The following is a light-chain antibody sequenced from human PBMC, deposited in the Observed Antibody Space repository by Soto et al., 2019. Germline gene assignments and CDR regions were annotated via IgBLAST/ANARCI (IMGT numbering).Light chain of an antibody. V-gene: IGKV1-5*03. CDR3: QQYGYSPPFT. CDR1: QSISKW. J-gene: IGKJ3*01. Sequence: DLQMTQSPATLSASVGDRVTITCRASQSISKWLAWYQQKPGKAPKLLIHKASTLQIGVPSRFSGSGSGTEFTLTISRLEPEDFAVYFCQQYGYSPPFTFGPGTKVDIK. CDR2: KAS.